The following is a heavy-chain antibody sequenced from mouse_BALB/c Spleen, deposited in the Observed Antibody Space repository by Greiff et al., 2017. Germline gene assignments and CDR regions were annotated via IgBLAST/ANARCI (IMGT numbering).Heavy chain of an antibody. J-gene: IGHJ3*01. CDR3: ARAPYGNYKAWFAY. CDR1: GFTFSSFG. D-gene: IGHD2-1*01. V-gene: IGHV5-17*02. Sequence: EVMLVESGGGLVQPGGSRKLSCAASGFTFSSFGMHWVRQAPEKGLEWVAYISSGSSTIYYADTVKGRFTISRDNPKNTLFLQMTSLRSEDTAMYYCARAPYGNYKAWFAYWGQGTLVTVSA. CDR2: ISSGSSTI.